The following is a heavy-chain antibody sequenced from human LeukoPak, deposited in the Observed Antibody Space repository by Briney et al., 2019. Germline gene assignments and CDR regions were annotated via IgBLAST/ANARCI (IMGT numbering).Heavy chain of an antibody. CDR3: ASVGGLESDY. D-gene: IGHD3-16*01. CDR1: GGTFSSYA. J-gene: IGHJ4*02. Sequence: SVKVSCKASGGTFSSYAISWVRQAPGQGLEWMGRIIPISGTANYAQKFQGRVTITTDESTSTAYMELSSLRSEDTAVYYCASVGGLESDYWGQGTLVTVSS. CDR2: IIPISGTA. V-gene: IGHV1-69*05.